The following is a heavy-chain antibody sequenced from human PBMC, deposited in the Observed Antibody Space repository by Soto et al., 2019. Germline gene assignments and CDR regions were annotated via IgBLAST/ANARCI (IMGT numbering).Heavy chain of an antibody. CDR1: GFTFSSYA. CDR2: ISGNGGST. V-gene: IGHV3-64*01. D-gene: IGHD3-10*01. Sequence: EVKLVESRGGLVQPGGSLRLSCAASGFTFSSYAMHWVRQAPGKGLEYVSVISGNGGSTYYANSVKGRFTISRDNSKNTLYLQMGSLRAEDMAVYYCARRGYGLYLDFWGQGTLVTVSS. J-gene: IGHJ4*02. CDR3: ARRGYGLYLDF.